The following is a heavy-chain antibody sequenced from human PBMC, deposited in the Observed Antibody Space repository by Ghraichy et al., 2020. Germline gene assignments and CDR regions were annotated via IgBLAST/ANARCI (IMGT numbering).Heavy chain of an antibody. CDR1: EFTFSSYS. V-gene: IGHV3-21*01. CDR3: ARGRGGGYYPFQL. Sequence: GGSLRLSCTASEFTFSSYSMNWVRQAPGKGLEWVSSIFMDSSYIFYAESVKGRFTISRDNAKNSVYLQMDSLRAEDTAIYYCARGRGGGYYPFQLWGQGTLVTVYS. D-gene: IGHD3-22*01. J-gene: IGHJ1*01. CDR2: IFMDSSYI.